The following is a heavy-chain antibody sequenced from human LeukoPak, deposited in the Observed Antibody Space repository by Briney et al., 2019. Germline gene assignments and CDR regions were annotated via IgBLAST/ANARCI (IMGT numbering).Heavy chain of an antibody. J-gene: IGHJ4*02. CDR1: GDTFSRYG. V-gene: IGHV1-69*13. CDR2: IIPLFGTA. D-gene: IGHD3-22*01. Sequence: ASVKVSCKASGDTFSRYGISWVRQAPGQGLEWMGGIIPLFGTANYAQKFQGRVTITADESTSTAYLELSRLRFEDTAVYYCAREWNYETNGYFYYYWGQGTLVTVS. CDR3: AREWNYETNGYFYYY.